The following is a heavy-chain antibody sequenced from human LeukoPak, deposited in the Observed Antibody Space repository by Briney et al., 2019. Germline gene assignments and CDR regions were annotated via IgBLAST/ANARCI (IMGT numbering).Heavy chain of an antibody. CDR1: GGSISSYY. Sequence: SETLSLTCTVSGGSISSYYWSWIRQPPGKGLEWIGYIYYSGSTNYNPSLKSRVTISVDTSKNQFSLKLSSVTAADTAVYYCARYSPRVYYGMDVWGQGTAVTVSS. D-gene: IGHD1-26*01. V-gene: IGHV4-59*01. CDR3: ARYSPRVYYGMDV. J-gene: IGHJ6*02. CDR2: IYYSGST.